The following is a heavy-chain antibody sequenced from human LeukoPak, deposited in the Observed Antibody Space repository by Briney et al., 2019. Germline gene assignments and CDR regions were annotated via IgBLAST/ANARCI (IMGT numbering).Heavy chain of an antibody. CDR3: AREGDGYNGSFDY. J-gene: IGHJ4*02. Sequence: GGSLRLSCAASGFTVSSNYMSWVRQAPGKGLEWVSVIYSGGSTYYADSVKGRFTISRDNSKNTLYLQMNSLRAEDTAVYYCAREGDGYNGSFDYWGQGTLVTVPS. D-gene: IGHD5-24*01. CDR2: IYSGGST. CDR1: GFTVSSNY. V-gene: IGHV3-53*01.